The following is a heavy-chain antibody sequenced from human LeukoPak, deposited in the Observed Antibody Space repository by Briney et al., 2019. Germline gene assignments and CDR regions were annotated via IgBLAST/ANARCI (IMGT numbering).Heavy chain of an antibody. J-gene: IGHJ4*02. CDR3: AKSARYCSGGSCYGFGY. Sequence: GGSLRLSCAASGFTFSSYAMSWVRQAPGKGLEWVSAISGSGGSTYYADSVKGRFTISRDNSKNTLYLQMNSLRAEDTAVYYCAKSARYCSGGSCYGFGYWGQGTLVTVSS. CDR1: GFTFSSYA. D-gene: IGHD2-15*01. CDR2: ISGSGGST. V-gene: IGHV3-23*01.